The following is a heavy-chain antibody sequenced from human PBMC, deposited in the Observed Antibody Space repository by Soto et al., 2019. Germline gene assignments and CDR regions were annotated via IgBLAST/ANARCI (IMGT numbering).Heavy chain of an antibody. CDR2: IYYSGST. CDR3: ARFPRGYSYAFHY. J-gene: IGHJ4*02. CDR1: GGSISSGDYY. V-gene: IGHV4-30-4*01. D-gene: IGHD5-18*01. Sequence: SETLSLTCTVSGGSISSGDYYWRWIRQPPGKGLEWIGYIYYSGSTYYNPSLKSRVTMSVDTSKNQFSLKLSSVTAADTAVYYCARFPRGYSYAFHYWGQGALVTVSS.